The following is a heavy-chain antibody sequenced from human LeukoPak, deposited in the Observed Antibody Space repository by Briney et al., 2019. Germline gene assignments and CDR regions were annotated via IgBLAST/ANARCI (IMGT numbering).Heavy chain of an antibody. D-gene: IGHD3-16*01. Sequence: GGSLRLSCAASGFTLSNYGMHWVRQAPGKGLEWVAVISFDESNRYYADSVKGRFTLSRDNSKNTLYLQMNSLRAEDTAVYYCARAPYGDNGYTAEVADYWGQGTLVTVSS. J-gene: IGHJ4*02. CDR2: ISFDESNR. CDR1: GFTLSNYG. V-gene: IGHV3-30*03. CDR3: ARAPYGDNGYTAEVADY.